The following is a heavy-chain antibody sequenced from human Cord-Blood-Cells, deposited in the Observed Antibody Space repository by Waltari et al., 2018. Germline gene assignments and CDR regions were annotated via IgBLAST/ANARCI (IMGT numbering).Heavy chain of an antibody. V-gene: IGHV3-48*03. CDR1: GFTFRSYE. Sequence: EVQLVESGGGLVQPGGSLRRSCAASGFTFRSYERTWCRQAPGKGLEWVSYISSSGSTIYYADSVRGRFTISRDNAKNSLYLQMNSLRAEDTAVYYCARDLPGMVSFDLWGRGTLVTVSS. CDR3: ARDLPGMVSFDL. J-gene: IGHJ2*01. D-gene: IGHD2-21*01. CDR2: ISSSGSTI.